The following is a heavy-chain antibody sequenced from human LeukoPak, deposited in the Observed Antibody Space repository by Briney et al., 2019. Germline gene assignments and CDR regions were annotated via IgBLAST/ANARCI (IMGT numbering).Heavy chain of an antibody. CDR3: AKVMTSLRLNWFDP. J-gene: IGHJ5*02. V-gene: IGHV3-23*01. Sequence: PGGSLRLSCAASGFTFNSYAMSWVRQAPGKGLEWVSAISGSGGSTYYADSVKGRFTISRDNSKNTLYLQMNSLRAEDTAVYYCAKVMTSLRLNWFDPWGQGTLVTVSS. CDR2: ISGSGGST. D-gene: IGHD2-2*01. CDR1: GFTFNSYA.